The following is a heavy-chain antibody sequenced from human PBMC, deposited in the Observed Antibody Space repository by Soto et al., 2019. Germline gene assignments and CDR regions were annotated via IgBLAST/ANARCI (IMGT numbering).Heavy chain of an antibody. D-gene: IGHD5-12*01. CDR3: AVGSVDIVPTGMKPFDP. V-gene: IGHV1-69*12. CDR2: IIPIFGTA. Sequence: QVQLVQSGAEVKKPGSSVKVSCKASGGTFSNYAISWVRQAPGQGLEWMGGIIPIFGTANYAQKFQGRVTITADESTSTAYIERSSLRSEETAIYYCAVGSVDIVPTGMKPFDPWGQGTLVTVSS. J-gene: IGHJ5*02. CDR1: GGTFSNYA.